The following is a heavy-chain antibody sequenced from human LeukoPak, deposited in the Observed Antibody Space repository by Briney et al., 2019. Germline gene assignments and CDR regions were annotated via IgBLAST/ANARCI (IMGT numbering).Heavy chain of an antibody. CDR1: GGSISSYY. J-gene: IGHJ4*02. CDR3: ASASIVARRFFDF. V-gene: IGHV4-59*08. D-gene: IGHD5-12*01. Sequence: SSETLSLTCAVSGGSISSYYWSWIWQPPGKGLEWIGYIHYSGGTNYSPSLKSRVTISVDTSKNQFSLKLSSVTAADAAVYYCASASIVARRFFDFWGQGTLVTVSS. CDR2: IHYSGGT.